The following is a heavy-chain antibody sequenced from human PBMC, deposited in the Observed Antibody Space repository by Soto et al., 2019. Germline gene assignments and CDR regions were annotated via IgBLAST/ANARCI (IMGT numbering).Heavy chain of an antibody. CDR2: MYKTGST. J-gene: IGHJ6*02. V-gene: IGHV4-59*01. Sequence: QVRLQESGPGLVKPSETLSLTCTVSGGSISSSYWSWIRQPPGKGLEWIGYMYKTGSTVYNPSLKSRVTISVDTSKNQFYLKVNSVTAADTAVYYCARDLWGYCGTDCYPLDVWGQWTTVTVSS. D-gene: IGHD2-21*02. CDR3: ARDLWGYCGTDCYPLDV. CDR1: GGSISSSY.